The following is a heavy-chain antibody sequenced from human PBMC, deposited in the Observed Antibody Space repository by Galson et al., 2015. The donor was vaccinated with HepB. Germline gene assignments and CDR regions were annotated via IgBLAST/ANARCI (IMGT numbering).Heavy chain of an antibody. V-gene: IGHV4-39*01. CDR2: IYYSGST. Sequence: LSLTCTVSGGSISSSSYYWGWIRQPPGKGLEWIGSIYYSGSTYYNPSLKSRVTISVDTSKNQFSLKLSSVTAADTAVYCCARRGIHYYDSSGYYGPIDYWGQGTLVTVSS. J-gene: IGHJ4*02. CDR3: ARRGIHYYDSSGYYGPIDY. CDR1: GGSISSSSYY. D-gene: IGHD3-22*01.